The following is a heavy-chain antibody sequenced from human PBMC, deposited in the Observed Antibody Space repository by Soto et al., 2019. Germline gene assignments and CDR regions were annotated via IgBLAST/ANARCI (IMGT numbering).Heavy chain of an antibody. Sequence: SETLSLTCTVSGGSISSGDYSWSWVRQSPGKGLEWIGHIYNSGITYYNPSLKSRVVISIDTSRNQFSLRLSSLTAADRAVYFCARVVTVFGLVSRFWFDTWGQGTVVTISS. J-gene: IGHJ5*02. CDR1: GGSISSGDYS. CDR2: IYNSGIT. D-gene: IGHD3-3*01. CDR3: ARVVTVFGLVSRFWFDT. V-gene: IGHV4-30-4*01.